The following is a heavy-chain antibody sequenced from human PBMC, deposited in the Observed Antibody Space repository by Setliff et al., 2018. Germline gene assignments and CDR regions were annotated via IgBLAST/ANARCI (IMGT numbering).Heavy chain of an antibody. V-gene: IGHV1-69*05. D-gene: IGHD2-2*01. J-gene: IGHJ4*02. CDR1: GGTFSSYA. CDR2: IIPIFGTA. Sequence: SVKVSCKASGGTFSSYAISWVRQAPGQGLEWMGGIIPIFGTANYAQKFQGRVTIPTDESTSTAYMELSSLRSEDTAVYYCARQLPQLAPLDYWGQGTLVTVSS. CDR3: ARQLPQLAPLDY.